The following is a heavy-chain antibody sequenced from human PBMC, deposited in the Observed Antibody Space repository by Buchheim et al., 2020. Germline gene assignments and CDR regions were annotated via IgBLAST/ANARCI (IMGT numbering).Heavy chain of an antibody. CDR2: ISSSGSTI. J-gene: IGHJ4*02. Sequence: QVQLVVSGGGLVKPGGSLRLSCAASGFTFSDYYMSWIRQAPGKGLEWVSYISSSGSTIYYADSVKGRFTISRDNAKNSLYLQMNSLRAEDTAVYYCARSGYTYYYDSSGYYTEYYFDYWGQGTL. D-gene: IGHD3-22*01. CDR1: GFTFSDYY. CDR3: ARSGYTYYYDSSGYYTEYYFDY. V-gene: IGHV3-11*01.